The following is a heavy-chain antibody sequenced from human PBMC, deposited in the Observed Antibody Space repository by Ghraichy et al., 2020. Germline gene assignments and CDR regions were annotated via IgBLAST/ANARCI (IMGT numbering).Heavy chain of an antibody. V-gene: IGHV3-48*02. CDR2: ISSSSSSI. CDR3: ARLNYYDTSGYYSY. D-gene: IGHD3-22*01. CDR1: GFTFSSYS. J-gene: IGHJ4*02. Sequence: GGSLRLSCAASGFTFSSYSMNWVRQAPGKGLEWVSYISSSSSSIYYADSVKGRFTISRDNAKDSLYLQMNSLRDEDTAVYYCARLNYYDTSGYYSYWGQGTLVTVSS.